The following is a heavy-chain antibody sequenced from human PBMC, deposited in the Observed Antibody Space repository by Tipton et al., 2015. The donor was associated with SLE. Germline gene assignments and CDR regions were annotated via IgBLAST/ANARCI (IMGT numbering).Heavy chain of an antibody. CDR3: AKDDGRFYYGSGYIDY. CDR2: IRGDASGS. Sequence: GSLRLSCVASGFTFSSYWMHWVRQAPGKGLVWVSRIRGDASGSNYADSVKGRFTISRDNAKNTLYLQMNSLRAEDTAVYYCAKDDGRFYYGSGYIDYWGQGTLVTVSS. CDR1: GFTFSSYW. V-gene: IGHV3-74*01. J-gene: IGHJ4*02. D-gene: IGHD3-22*01.